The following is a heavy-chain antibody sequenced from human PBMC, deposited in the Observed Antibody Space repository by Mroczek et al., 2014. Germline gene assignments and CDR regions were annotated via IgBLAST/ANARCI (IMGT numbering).Heavy chain of an antibody. J-gene: IGHJ4*02. V-gene: IGHV1-18*01. D-gene: IGHD3-3*01. CDR1: GYTFTSYG. CDR2: ISAYNGNT. Sequence: QVQLVQSGAEVKKPGASVKVSCKASGYTFTSYGISWVRQAPGQGLEWMGWISAYNGNTNYAQKLQGRVTMTTDTSTSTAYMELRSLRSDDTAVYYCARYKSNRDFWSGYLDPNFDYWGQGTPGHPSPQ. CDR3: ARYKSNRDFWSGYLDPNFDY.